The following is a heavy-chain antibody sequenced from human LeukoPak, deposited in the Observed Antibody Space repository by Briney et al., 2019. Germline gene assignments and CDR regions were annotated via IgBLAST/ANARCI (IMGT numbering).Heavy chain of an antibody. D-gene: IGHD3-10*01. CDR3: ARGDSYYGNWFDP. CDR1: GYTFTAYY. J-gene: IGHJ5*02. V-gene: IGHV1-2*02. Sequence: ASVKVSCKSSGYTFTAYYINWVRQAPRQGLEWMGWINPNNGDTNYAQKFQGRVTMARDSSTDTAYMELSGLRYDDTAMYYCARGDSYYGNWFDPWGQGTQVTVSS. CDR2: INPNNGDT.